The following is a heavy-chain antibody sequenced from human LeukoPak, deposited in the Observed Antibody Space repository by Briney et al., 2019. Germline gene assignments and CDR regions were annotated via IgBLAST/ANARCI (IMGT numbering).Heavy chain of an antibody. J-gene: IGHJ4*02. CDR2: ISGSGANT. V-gene: IGHV3-23*01. CDR3: AMALDY. Sequence: PGGSLRLSCAAPGFTFSTYAMSWVRQAPGKGLEWVSAISGSGANTYYADSVKGRFTISRDNSKNTLYLQMDRLRVEDTAVYYCAMALDYWGQGTLVTVSS. CDR1: GFTFSTYA.